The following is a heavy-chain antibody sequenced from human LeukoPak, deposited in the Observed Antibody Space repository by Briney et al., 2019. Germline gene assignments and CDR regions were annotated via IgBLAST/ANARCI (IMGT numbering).Heavy chain of an antibody. Sequence: ASVKASCKASGYTFTSYGISWVRQAPGHGLEWMGWISAYNGNTNYAQKLQGRVTMTTDTSTSTAYMELRSLRSDDTAVYYCARVESVVGFGELSISPLGYWGQGTLVTVSS. CDR3: ARVESVVGFGELSISPLGY. CDR1: GYTFTSYG. D-gene: IGHD3-10*01. V-gene: IGHV1-18*01. CDR2: ISAYNGNT. J-gene: IGHJ4*02.